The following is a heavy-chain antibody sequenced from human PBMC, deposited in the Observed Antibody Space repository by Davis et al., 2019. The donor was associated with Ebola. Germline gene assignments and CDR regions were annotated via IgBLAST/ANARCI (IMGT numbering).Heavy chain of an antibody. CDR2: ISYDGSNK. CDR1: GFTFSSYA. V-gene: IGHV3-30-3*01. Sequence: GGSLRLSCAASGFTFSSYAMHWVRQAPGKGLEWVAVISYDGSNKYYADSVKGRFTISRDNSKNTLYLQMNSLRAEDTAVYYCAKGVRSGYYGAIFNYWGQGTLVTVSS. J-gene: IGHJ4*02. D-gene: IGHD3-22*01. CDR3: AKGVRSGYYGAIFNY.